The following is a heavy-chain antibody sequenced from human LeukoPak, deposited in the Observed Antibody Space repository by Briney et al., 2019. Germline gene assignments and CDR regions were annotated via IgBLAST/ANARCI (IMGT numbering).Heavy chain of an antibody. V-gene: IGHV3-23*01. D-gene: IGHD3-3*01. CDR2: ISVDASGT. Sequence: PGGSLRLSCAASGFTFSSYAVNWVRQAPRKGLEGVSGISVDASGTYYADPVRGRFTISRDNSKNTVYLQMNSLRAEDTAVYYCAAAYFGVDQYYYGMDVWGQGTTVTVSS. CDR1: GFTFSSYA. CDR3: AAAYFGVDQYYYGMDV. J-gene: IGHJ6*02.